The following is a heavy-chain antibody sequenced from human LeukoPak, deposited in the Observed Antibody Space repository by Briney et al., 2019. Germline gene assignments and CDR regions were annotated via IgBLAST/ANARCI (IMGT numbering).Heavy chain of an antibody. D-gene: IGHD3-16*01. V-gene: IGHV3-30*04. CDR1: GFTFSSYA. CDR2: ISYDGSNK. J-gene: IGHJ4*02. CDR3: ARGGGLDY. Sequence: GGSLRLSCAASGFTFSSYAMQWVRVAPGKGLEWVAVISYDGSNKYYADSVNGRVTISRENSKTTLYLQMNIRRAEDTAVYYCARGGGLDYWGQGTLVTVSS.